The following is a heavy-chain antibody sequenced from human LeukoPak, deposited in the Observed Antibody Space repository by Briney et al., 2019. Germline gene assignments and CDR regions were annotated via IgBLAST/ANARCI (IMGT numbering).Heavy chain of an antibody. J-gene: IGHJ4*02. Sequence: PSETLSLTCTVSGGSISSSSYYWGWIRQPPGKGLEWIGSIYYSGSTYYNPSLKSRVTISVDTSKNQFSLKLSSVTAADTAVYYCARDRIDFWVDYWGQGTLVTVSS. D-gene: IGHD3-3*01. CDR3: ARDRIDFWVDY. CDR1: GGSISSSSYY. CDR2: IYYSGST. V-gene: IGHV4-39*07.